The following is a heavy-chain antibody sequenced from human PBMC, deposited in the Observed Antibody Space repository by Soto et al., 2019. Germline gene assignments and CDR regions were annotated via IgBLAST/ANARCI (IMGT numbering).Heavy chain of an antibody. D-gene: IGHD1-20*01. CDR3: ARPLITGTDDYYGMDV. CDR2: INHSGST. Sequence: SETLSLTCAVYGGSFSGYYWSWIRQPPGKGLEWIGEINHSGSTYSNPSLKSRVTISVDTSKNQFSLKLSSVTAADTAVYYCARPLITGTDDYYGMDVWGQGTTVTVSS. CDR1: GGSFSGYY. V-gene: IGHV4-34*01. J-gene: IGHJ6*02.